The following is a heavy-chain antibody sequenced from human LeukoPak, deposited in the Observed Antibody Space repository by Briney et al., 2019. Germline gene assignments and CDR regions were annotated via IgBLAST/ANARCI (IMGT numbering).Heavy chain of an antibody. J-gene: IGHJ4*02. CDR1: GFTFSGYP. D-gene: IGHD3-22*01. CDR2: IWYDGSNK. CDR3: ARFNYYYDSSGYAFDY. V-gene: IGHV3-33*01. Sequence: PGKSLRLSCAASGFTFSGYPIHWVRQAPGKGLEWVAVIWYDGSNKYYADSVKGRFTISRDNSKNTLYLQMNSLRAEDTAVYYCARFNYYYDSSGYAFDYWGQGTLVTVSS.